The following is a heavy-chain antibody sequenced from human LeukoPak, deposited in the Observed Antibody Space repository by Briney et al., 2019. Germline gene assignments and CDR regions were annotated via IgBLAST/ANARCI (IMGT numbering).Heavy chain of an antibody. Sequence: GGSLRLSCAASGFIFSNYGMNWVRQAPGKGLEWVAAISASGSAASYADSVRGRFTTSRDNSKSTTYLQMNSLRAEDTAVFYCAKDGGLWVSAHWGDSWGRGTLVTVSS. CDR2: ISASGSAA. CDR1: GFIFSNYG. D-gene: IGHD7-27*01. V-gene: IGHV3-23*01. J-gene: IGHJ4*02. CDR3: AKDGGLWVSAHWGDS.